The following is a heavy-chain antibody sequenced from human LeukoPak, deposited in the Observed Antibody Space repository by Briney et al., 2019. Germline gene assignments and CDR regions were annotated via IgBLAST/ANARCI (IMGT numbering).Heavy chain of an antibody. V-gene: IGHV3-30*18. Sequence: PGGSLRLSCAASGFTFSDYYMSWIRQTPGKGLEWVAVISYDASNKYYADSVKGRFTISRDNSKNTLYLQMNSLRAEDTAVYYCAKSHGYSYGFDYWGQGTLVTVSS. D-gene: IGHD5-18*01. CDR1: GFTFSDYY. CDR3: AKSHGYSYGFDY. CDR2: ISYDASNK. J-gene: IGHJ4*02.